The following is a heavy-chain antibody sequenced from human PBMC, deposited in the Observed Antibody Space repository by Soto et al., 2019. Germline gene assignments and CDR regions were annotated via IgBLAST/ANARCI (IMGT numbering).Heavy chain of an antibody. D-gene: IGHD3-22*01. J-gene: IGHJ4*02. V-gene: IGHV4-4*02. CDR3: ARALTYYYDSSGPLWYFDY. Sequence: SETLSLTCAVSGGSISSSNWWSWVRQPPGKGLEWIGEIYHSGSTNYNPSLKSRVTISVDKSKNQFSLKLSSVTAADTAVYYCARALTYYYDSSGPLWYFDYWGQGTLVTVSS. CDR1: GGSISSSNW. CDR2: IYHSGST.